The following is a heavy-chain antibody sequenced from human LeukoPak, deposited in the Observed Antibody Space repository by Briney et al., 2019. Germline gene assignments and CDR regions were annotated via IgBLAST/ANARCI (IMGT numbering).Heavy chain of an antibody. CDR1: GGSISSTSYS. J-gene: IGHJ4*02. D-gene: IGHD6-19*01. Sequence: SETLSLTCTVSGGSISSTSYSWGWIRQPPGKVLEWDGSLYSGGSPDYNPSLKSRVNISVDTSKKQVSLSLSSVTAADTAVYYCTRHRLVAGPYYFDHWGQGTLVTVSS. CDR3: TRHRLVAGPYYFDH. V-gene: IGHV4-39*01. CDR2: LYSGGSP.